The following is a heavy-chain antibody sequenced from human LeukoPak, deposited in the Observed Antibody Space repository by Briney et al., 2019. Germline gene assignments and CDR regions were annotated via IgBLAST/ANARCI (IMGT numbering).Heavy chain of an antibody. CDR2: MDIDGSEK. Sequence: GGSLRLSCAASGFTFSSYWMGWVRQAPGKRLEWVANMDIDGSEKYYADSAKGRFTISRDNSKNTLFLQMNSLRAEDTAVYYCAKNLYCGGGSCYPSALGMDVWGQGTTVTVSS. J-gene: IGHJ6*02. D-gene: IGHD2-15*01. CDR3: AKNLYCGGGSCYPSALGMDV. V-gene: IGHV3-7*03. CDR1: GFTFSSYW.